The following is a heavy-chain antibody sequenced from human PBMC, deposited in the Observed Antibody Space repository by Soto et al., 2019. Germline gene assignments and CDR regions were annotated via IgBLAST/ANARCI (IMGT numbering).Heavy chain of an antibody. CDR1: GFTFSSYA. CDR3: ARDSPGYGDYVLFDY. V-gene: IGHV3-23*01. D-gene: IGHD4-17*01. Sequence: GGSLRLSCAASGFTFSSYAMSWVRQAPGKGLEWVSAISGSGGSTYYADSVKGRFTINPDTSKNQFSLQLNSVTPEDTAVYYCARDSPGYGDYVLFDYWGQGTLVTVS. CDR2: ISGSGGST. J-gene: IGHJ4*02.